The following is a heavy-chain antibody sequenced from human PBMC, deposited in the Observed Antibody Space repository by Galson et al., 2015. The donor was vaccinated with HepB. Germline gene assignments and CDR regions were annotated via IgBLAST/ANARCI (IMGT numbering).Heavy chain of an antibody. Sequence: SLRLSCAASGFTFSNYAMSWVRQAPGKGLDWVSGITTSGDSIYYADSVNGRFTISRENSKNTLYLQMNRLRVEDTAVYYCAKVGEGSWNFLPYYMDVWGKGTTVTVSS. CDR2: ITTSGDSI. CDR1: GFTFSNYA. D-gene: IGHD1-7*01. CDR3: AKVGEGSWNFLPYYMDV. V-gene: IGHV3-23*01. J-gene: IGHJ6*03.